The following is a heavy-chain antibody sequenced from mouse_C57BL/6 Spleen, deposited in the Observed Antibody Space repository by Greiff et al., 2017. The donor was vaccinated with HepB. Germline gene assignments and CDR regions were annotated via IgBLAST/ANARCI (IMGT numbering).Heavy chain of an antibody. D-gene: IGHD2-4*01. Sequence: QVQLQQSGAELVKPGASVKMSCKASGYTFTSYWITWVKQRPGQGLEWIGDIYPGSGSTNYNEKFKSKATLTVDTSSSTAYMQLSSLTSEDSAVYYCARARHYDYDDWYFDVWGTGTTVTVSS. CDR1: GYTFTSYW. V-gene: IGHV1-55*01. CDR3: ARARHYDYDDWYFDV. J-gene: IGHJ1*03. CDR2: IYPGSGST.